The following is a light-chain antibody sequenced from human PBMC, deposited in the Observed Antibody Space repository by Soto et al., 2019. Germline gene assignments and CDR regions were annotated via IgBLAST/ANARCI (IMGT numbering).Light chain of an antibody. CDR3: QKYNRAPFT. V-gene: IGKV1-27*01. Sequence: DVLMTQSPSSLSASVGDRVTITCRASQGISNYLAWYQQKPGKVPKLLMYAASTLQSGVPSRFSGSGSGTDFTLTISSLQAEDVATYYCQKYNRAPFTFGPGAKVDIK. CDR1: QGISNY. J-gene: IGKJ3*01. CDR2: AAS.